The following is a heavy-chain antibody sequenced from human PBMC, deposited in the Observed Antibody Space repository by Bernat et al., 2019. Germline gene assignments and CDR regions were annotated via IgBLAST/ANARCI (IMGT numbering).Heavy chain of an antibody. J-gene: IGHJ3*02. V-gene: IGHV3-21*01. CDR2: ISSNSSYI. CDR1: GFTFSSYS. D-gene: IGHD2-2*01. Sequence: EVQLVESGGGLVKPGGSLRLSCAASGFTFSSYSMNWVRQAPGKGLEWVSSISSNSSYIYYADSVKGRFTISRDNAKNSLYLQMNSLRAEDTAVYYCARDIVVVPAARDDAFDIWGQGTMVTVSS. CDR3: ARDIVVVPAARDDAFDI.